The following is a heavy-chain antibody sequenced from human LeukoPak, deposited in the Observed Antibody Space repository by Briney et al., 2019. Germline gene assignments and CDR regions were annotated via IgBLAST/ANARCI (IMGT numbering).Heavy chain of an antibody. Sequence: GGSLRLSCVASGFSFSSYWMSWVRQAPGKGLEWVANIKQDGSEKYYVDSVKGRFTISRGNTKNSLYLQMDSLRAEDTATYYCARVITPRDCWGQGTLVTVSS. CDR2: IKQDGSEK. J-gene: IGHJ4*02. D-gene: IGHD3-10*01. CDR3: ARVITPRDC. CDR1: GFSFSSYW. V-gene: IGHV3-7*01.